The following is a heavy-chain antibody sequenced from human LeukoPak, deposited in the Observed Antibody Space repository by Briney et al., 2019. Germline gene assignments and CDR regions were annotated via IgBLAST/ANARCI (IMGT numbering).Heavy chain of an antibody. CDR1: GGSISSSSYY. D-gene: IGHD1-26*01. J-gene: IGHJ4*02. V-gene: IGHV4-39*07. CDR3: ARSGYSGSYGLIDY. CDR2: IYYSGST. Sequence: NPSETLSLTCTVSGGSISSSSYYWGWIRQPPGKGLEWIGSIYYSGSTYYNPSLKSRVTISVDTSKNQFSLKLSSVTAADTAVYYCARSGYSGSYGLIDYWGQGTLVTVSS.